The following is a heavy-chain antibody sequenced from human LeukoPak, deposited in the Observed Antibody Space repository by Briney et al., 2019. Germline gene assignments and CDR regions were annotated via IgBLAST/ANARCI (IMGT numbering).Heavy chain of an antibody. J-gene: IGHJ6*02. CDR2: IIPIFGTA. V-gene: IGHV1-69*01. Sequence: GSSVKVSCKASGGTFSSYAISWVRQAPGQGLEWMGGIIPIFGTANYAQKFQGRVTITADESTSTAYMELSSLRSEDTAVYYCAREGYYGSGSPYGMDVWGQGTTVTVSS. CDR1: GGTFSSYA. CDR3: AREGYYGSGSPYGMDV. D-gene: IGHD3-10*01.